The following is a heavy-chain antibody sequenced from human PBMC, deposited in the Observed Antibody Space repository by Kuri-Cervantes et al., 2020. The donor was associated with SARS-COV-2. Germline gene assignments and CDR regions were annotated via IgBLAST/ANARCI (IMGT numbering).Heavy chain of an antibody. CDR2: INSYGSST. Sequence: ETLSPTCTVSGGSISSYYWMHWVRQAPGKGLVWVSRINSYGSSTSYADSVKGRFTISRDNAKNTLYLQMDSLRAEDTAVYYCARDPPLYGSGSHNWFDPWGQGTLVTVSS. D-gene: IGHD3-10*01. CDR3: ARDPPLYGSGSHNWFDP. CDR1: GGSISSYYW. V-gene: IGHV3-74*01. J-gene: IGHJ5*02.